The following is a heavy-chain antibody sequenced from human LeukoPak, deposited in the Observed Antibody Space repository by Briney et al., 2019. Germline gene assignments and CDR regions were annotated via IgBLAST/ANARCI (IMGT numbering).Heavy chain of an antibody. V-gene: IGHV4-34*01. CDR3: AGRFYSSGWYVVDY. Sequence: SETLSLTCAVYGGSFSGYYWSWIRQPPGKGLEWIGEINHSGSTNYNPSLKSRVTISVDTSKNQFSLKLSSVTAADTAVYYWAGRFYSSGWYVVDYWGQGTLVTVSS. J-gene: IGHJ4*02. D-gene: IGHD6-19*01. CDR2: INHSGST. CDR1: GGSFSGYY.